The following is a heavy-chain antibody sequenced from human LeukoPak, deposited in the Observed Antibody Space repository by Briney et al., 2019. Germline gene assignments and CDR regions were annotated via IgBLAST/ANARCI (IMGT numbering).Heavy chain of an antibody. CDR3: ARGLPNSSSWYSY. V-gene: IGHV4-34*01. J-gene: IGHJ4*02. CDR1: GGSFSGYY. D-gene: IGHD6-13*01. CDR2: INHSGST. Sequence: SETLSLTCAVYGGSFSGYYWSWIRQPPGKRLEWIGEINHSGSTNYNPSLKSRVTISVDTSKNQFSLKLSSVTAADTAVYYCARGLPNSSSWYSYWGQGTLVTVSS.